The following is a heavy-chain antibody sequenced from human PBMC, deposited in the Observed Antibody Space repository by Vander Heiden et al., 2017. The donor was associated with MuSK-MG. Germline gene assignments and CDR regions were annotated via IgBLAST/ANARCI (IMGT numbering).Heavy chain of an antibody. CDR1: GFTFSSSA. Sequence: EVQLLESGGGLVQPGGSLRLSCAAPGFTFSSSAMGWVRQAPGKGLEWVSAISGSGGSTYYADSVKGRFTISRDNSKNTLYLQMNSLRAEDTAVYYCAKPLYCSSTSCYAAAFDIWGQGTMVTVSS. CDR2: ISGSGGST. V-gene: IGHV3-23*01. CDR3: AKPLYCSSTSCYAAAFDI. D-gene: IGHD2-2*01. J-gene: IGHJ3*02.